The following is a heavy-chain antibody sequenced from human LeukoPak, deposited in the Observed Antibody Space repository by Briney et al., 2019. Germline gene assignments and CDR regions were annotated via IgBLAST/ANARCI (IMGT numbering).Heavy chain of an antibody. Sequence: PGGSLRLSCAASGFRFSSFAMSWVREAPGKGLEWVSAMSGSGGTTNYADSVKGRFTISRDNSKNTLYLQMNSLRAEDTAVYYCAKDKKGFMVRGVIILDYYYYYMDVWGKGTTVTISS. CDR2: MSGSGGTT. J-gene: IGHJ6*03. CDR3: AKDKKGFMVRGVIILDYYYYYMDV. V-gene: IGHV3-23*01. D-gene: IGHD3-10*01. CDR1: GFRFSSFA.